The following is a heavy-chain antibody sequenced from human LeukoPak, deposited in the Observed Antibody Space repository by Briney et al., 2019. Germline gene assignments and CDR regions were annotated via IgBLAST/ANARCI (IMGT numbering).Heavy chain of an antibody. J-gene: IGHJ4*02. V-gene: IGHV3-49*04. CDR1: GFTFGDYA. Sequence: GGSLRLSCTASGFTFGDYAMSWVRQAPGKGLEWVGFIRSKAYGGTTEYAASVKGRFTISRDDSKSIAYLQMNSLRADDTAVYYCARDTLGEGEDANYAVYYFDYWGQGTVVTVSS. CDR2: IRSKAYGGTT. CDR3: ARDTLGEGEDANYAVYYFDY. D-gene: IGHD4/OR15-4a*01.